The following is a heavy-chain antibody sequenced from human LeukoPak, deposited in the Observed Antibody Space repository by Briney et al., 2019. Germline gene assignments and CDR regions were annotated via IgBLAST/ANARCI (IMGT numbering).Heavy chain of an antibody. Sequence: PSETLSLTCAVYGGSFSGYYWSWIRQPPGKGLEWIGYIFHSGSTYYNPSLKSRVTISVDRSKNQFSLKLSSVTAADTAVYYCARGRGSQAYLNWFDPWGQGTLVTVSS. V-gene: IGHV4-34*01. D-gene: IGHD2-21*01. CDR3: ARGRGSQAYLNWFDP. CDR2: IFHSGST. J-gene: IGHJ5*02. CDR1: GGSFSGYY.